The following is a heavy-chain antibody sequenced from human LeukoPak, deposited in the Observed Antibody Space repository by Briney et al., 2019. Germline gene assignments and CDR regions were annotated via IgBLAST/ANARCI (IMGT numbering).Heavy chain of an antibody. D-gene: IGHD6-13*01. CDR2: ITTRSSYI. CDR3: ARDPAAAGSVWFDP. CDR1: GFTFSSYS. J-gene: IGHJ5*02. V-gene: IGHV3-21*01. Sequence: GGSLRLSCAPSGFTFSSYSMNWVRQAPGKGLEWVSSITTRSSYIYYADSVKDRFTISRDDAKSSLYLQMNSLRAEDTAVYYCARDPAAAGSVWFDPWGQGILVTLSS.